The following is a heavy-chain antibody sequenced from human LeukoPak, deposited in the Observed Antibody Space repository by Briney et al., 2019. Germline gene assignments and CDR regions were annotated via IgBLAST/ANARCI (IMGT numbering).Heavy chain of an antibody. CDR1: GFTVSSSY. V-gene: IGHV3-53*01. CDR2: MYSGGST. Sequence: PGGSLRLSCAASGFTVSSSYMSWVRQAPGKGLEWVSTMYSGGSTYYGDSVKGRFTISRDSSKSTLYLRMNTLRVEDSAVYFCARDTTMVDWGQGTLVTVSS. J-gene: IGHJ4*02. CDR3: ARDTTMVD. D-gene: IGHD3-10*01.